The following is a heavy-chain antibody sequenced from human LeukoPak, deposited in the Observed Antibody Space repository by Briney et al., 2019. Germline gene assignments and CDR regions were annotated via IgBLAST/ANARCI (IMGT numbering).Heavy chain of an antibody. J-gene: IGHJ4*02. CDR2: INPSGGST. CDR1: GYTFTSHF. CDR3: ARAPLWFGEFRFDY. D-gene: IGHD3-10*01. Sequence: ASVKVSCKASGYTFTSHFMHWVRQAPGQGLEWMGSINPSGGSTAYAQKFQGRVTMTRDTSTTTVYMELSGLRYEDTAVYYCARAPLWFGEFRFDYWGQGTLVTVSS. V-gene: IGHV1-46*01.